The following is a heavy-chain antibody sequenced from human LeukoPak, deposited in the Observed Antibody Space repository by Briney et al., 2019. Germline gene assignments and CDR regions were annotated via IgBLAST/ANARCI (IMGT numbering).Heavy chain of an antibody. CDR3: AREEGSSWYGDWFDP. CDR1: GGSISSYY. D-gene: IGHD6-13*01. V-gene: IGHV4-4*07. CDR2: IYTSGST. Sequence: SDTLSLTCCVSGGSISSYYWSWIRQPARKGLAWIGRIYTSGSTSYNPSLKSRVTMSVDTSKNQFSLKLSSVTAADTAVYYCAREEGSSWYGDWFDPWGQGTLVTVSS. J-gene: IGHJ5*02.